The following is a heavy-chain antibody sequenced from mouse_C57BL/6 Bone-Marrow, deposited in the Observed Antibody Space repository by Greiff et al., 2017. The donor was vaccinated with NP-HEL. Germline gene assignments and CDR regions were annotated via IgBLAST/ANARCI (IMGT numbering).Heavy chain of an antibody. CDR2: INTNNGGI. D-gene: IGHD2-12*01. CDR3: ERSASYNDGEFAY. CDR1: GYTFTDYY. Sequence: EVQLQQSGPELVKPGASVKISCKASGYTFTDYYMNWVKQSPGKSLEWIGDINTNNGGISYNQKFKGKATLTVDKSSSTTYMWLRSLTSEDSADYSCERSASYNDGEFAYWGQGTLVTVSS. J-gene: IGHJ3*01. V-gene: IGHV1-26*01.